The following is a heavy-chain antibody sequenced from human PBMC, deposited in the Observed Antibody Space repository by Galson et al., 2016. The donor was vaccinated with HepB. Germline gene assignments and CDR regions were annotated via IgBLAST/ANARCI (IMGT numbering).Heavy chain of an antibody. Sequence: SVKVSCKASGYSFTGYFLNWVRQAPGQGLEWMGWIGPGSGDTKYAQKFQGRVTITRDRSISTVTMELNRLRSDDTAVYYCARSTEFGIRIDYWGQGTQVTVSS. CDR1: GYSFTGYF. V-gene: IGHV1-2*02. CDR3: ARSTEFGIRIDY. J-gene: IGHJ4*02. D-gene: IGHD3-10*01. CDR2: IGPGSGDT.